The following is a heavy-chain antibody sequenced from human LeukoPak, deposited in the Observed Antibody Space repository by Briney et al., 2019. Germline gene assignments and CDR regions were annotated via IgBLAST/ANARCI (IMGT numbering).Heavy chain of an antibody. CDR1: GFTLTSYA. J-gene: IGHJ4*02. V-gene: IGHV3-30*01. D-gene: IGHD2-2*01. CDR2: ISYDGSKK. CDR3: ASSSSHCSSTSWQQPPAEGPGFDY. Sequence: GRSLRLSCAASGFTLTSYAMHWVRQAPGKELEGVTVISYDGSKKYSADSLKGRFTIPRHKSKKTLNLQINRLRSAHTAVYYCASSSSHCSSTSWQQPPAEGPGFDYWREGTMVSVPS.